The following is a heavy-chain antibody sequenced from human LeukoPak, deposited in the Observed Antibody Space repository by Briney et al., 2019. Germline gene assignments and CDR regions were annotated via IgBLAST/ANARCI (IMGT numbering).Heavy chain of an antibody. D-gene: IGHD2-21*01. CDR3: ARDGYCGGDCYDY. V-gene: IGHV3-7*01. J-gene: IGHJ4*02. CDR1: GFTFSSYL. Sequence: GGSLRLFCAASGFTFSSYLMSWVRQAPGEGVEWVGNIKQDGSEKYYVDSVKGRFTISRDNAKNSLYLQMNSLRAEDTAVYYCARDGYCGGDCYDYWGQGTLVTVSS. CDR2: IKQDGSEK.